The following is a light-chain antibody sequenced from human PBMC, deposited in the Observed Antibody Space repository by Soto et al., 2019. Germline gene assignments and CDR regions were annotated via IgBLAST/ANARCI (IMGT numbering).Light chain of an antibody. V-gene: IGKV3D-15*01. CDR3: QQYSNWPRT. CDR2: GVS. CDR1: QSVSSN. Sequence: EIVMTQSPATLSVSPGERATLSCRASQSVSSNLAWYQQKPGQAPRLLLYGVSTRATGIPARFSGTGSGTEFTLTISSMQSEDFAVYYCQQYSNWPRTFGPGTQVDIK. J-gene: IGKJ3*01.